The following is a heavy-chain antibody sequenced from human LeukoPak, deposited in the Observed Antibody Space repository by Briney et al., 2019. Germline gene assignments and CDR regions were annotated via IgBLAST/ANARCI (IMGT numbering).Heavy chain of an antibody. CDR1: GGSISTYY. CDR3: ARAEMVGRAFDI. J-gene: IGHJ3*02. V-gene: IGHV4-4*07. CDR2: IHTSGNT. D-gene: IGHD5-24*01. Sequence: PSETLSLTCTVSGGSISTYYWSWIRQPAGKGLEWIGRIHTSGNTNQNPSLKSRVTMSVDTSKSQLSLNLSSLTAADTAVYYCARAEMVGRAFDIWGQGTMVTVSS.